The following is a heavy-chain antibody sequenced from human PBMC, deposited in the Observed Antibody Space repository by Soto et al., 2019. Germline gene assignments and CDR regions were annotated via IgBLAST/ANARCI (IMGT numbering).Heavy chain of an antibody. CDR2: ISAYNGNT. Sequence: GASAKVSCKASGYTFTSYGISWVRQAPGQGLEWMGWISAYNGNTNYAQKLQGRVTMTTDTSTSTAYMELRSLRSDDTAVYYCARGNPYYYGSGRHYYYMDVWGKGTKVTVSS. D-gene: IGHD3-10*01. V-gene: IGHV1-18*01. CDR1: GYTFTSYG. CDR3: ARGNPYYYGSGRHYYYMDV. J-gene: IGHJ6*03.